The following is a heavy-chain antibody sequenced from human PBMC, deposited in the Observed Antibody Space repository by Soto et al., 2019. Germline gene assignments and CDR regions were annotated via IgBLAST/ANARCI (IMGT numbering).Heavy chain of an antibody. V-gene: IGHV1-18*04. Sequence: ALVKVSCKASGYTFTSYGISWVRQAPGQGLEWMGWISAYNGNTNYAQKLQGRVTMTTDTSTSTAYMELRSLRSDDTAVYYCARDSECSGSCWGNHYYYYGMDVWGQGTTVTVSS. D-gene: IGHD1-26*01. CDR3: ARDSECSGSCWGNHYYYYGMDV. CDR2: ISAYNGNT. J-gene: IGHJ6*02. CDR1: GYTFTSYG.